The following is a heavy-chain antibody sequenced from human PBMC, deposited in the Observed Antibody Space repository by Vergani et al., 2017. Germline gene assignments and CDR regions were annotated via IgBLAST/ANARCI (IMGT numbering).Heavy chain of an antibody. D-gene: IGHD2-15*01. J-gene: IGHJ3*01. Sequence: QVQLQASGPGRVKPSQTLSLTCTMSGGSISAGYYFWSWIRQPAGKGLEWLGHISASGNASHSPSLKTRVSMSVDTSKNQFSLTVTSVTAADTAIYCCARRSGGYYSGGKVHPLRTAFDVWGHGTVVTVSS. CDR1: GGSISAGYYF. CDR3: ARRSGGYYSGGKVHPLRTAFDV. CDR2: ISASGNA. V-gene: IGHV4-61*02.